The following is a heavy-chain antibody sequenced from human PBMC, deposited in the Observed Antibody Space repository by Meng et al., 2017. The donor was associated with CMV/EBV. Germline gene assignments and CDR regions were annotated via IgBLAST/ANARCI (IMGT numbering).Heavy chain of an antibody. V-gene: IGHV3-48*04. Sequence: GGSLRLSCAASGFTFSSYSMNWVRQAPGKGLEWVSYISSSSSTIYYADSGKGRFTISRDNAKNSLYLQMNSLRAEDTAVYYCASFTIFGVVKDGMDVWGQGTTVTVSS. CDR1: GFTFSSYS. J-gene: IGHJ6*02. CDR2: ISSSSSTI. CDR3: ASFTIFGVVKDGMDV. D-gene: IGHD3-3*01.